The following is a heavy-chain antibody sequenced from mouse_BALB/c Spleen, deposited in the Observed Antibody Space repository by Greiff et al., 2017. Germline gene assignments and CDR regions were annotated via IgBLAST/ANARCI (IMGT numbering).Heavy chain of an antibody. J-gene: IGHJ2*01. CDR3: NAYYYSSQVPDY. D-gene: IGHD1-1*01. CDR2: IDPENGDT. V-gene: IGHV14-4*02. CDR1: GFNIKDYY. Sequence: EVKLQESGAELVRPGASVKLSCTASGFNIKDYYMHWVKQRPEQGLEWIGWIDPENGDTEYAPKFQGKATMTADTSSTTAYLQLSSLTSEDTAVYYCNAYYYSSQVPDYWGQGTTLTVSA.